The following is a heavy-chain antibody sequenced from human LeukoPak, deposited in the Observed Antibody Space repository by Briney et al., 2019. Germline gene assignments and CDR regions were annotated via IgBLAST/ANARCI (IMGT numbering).Heavy chain of an antibody. D-gene: IGHD6-13*01. CDR3: ARHVWSSSSTGAFDI. V-gene: IGHV4-61*02. Sequence: SETLSLTCTVSGGSISSGSYYWSWIRQPAGKGLEWIGRIYTSGSTNYNPSLKSRVTISVDTSKNQFSLKLSSVTAADTAVYYCARHVWSSSSTGAFDIWGQGTMVTVSS. CDR1: GGSISSGSYY. J-gene: IGHJ3*02. CDR2: IYTSGST.